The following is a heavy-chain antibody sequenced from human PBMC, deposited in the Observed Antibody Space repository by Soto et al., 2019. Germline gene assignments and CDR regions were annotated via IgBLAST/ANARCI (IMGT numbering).Heavy chain of an antibody. Sequence: GGSLRLSCAASGFTFSSYAMHWVRQAPGKGLEWVAVISYDGSNKYYADSVKGRFTISRDNSKNTLYLQMNSLRAEDTAVYYCARDKWVAGSSWSDYYYYYGMDVWGQGTTVTVSS. V-gene: IGHV3-30-3*01. CDR3: ARDKWVAGSSWSDYYYYYGMDV. J-gene: IGHJ6*02. CDR1: GFTFSSYA. CDR2: ISYDGSNK. D-gene: IGHD6-13*01.